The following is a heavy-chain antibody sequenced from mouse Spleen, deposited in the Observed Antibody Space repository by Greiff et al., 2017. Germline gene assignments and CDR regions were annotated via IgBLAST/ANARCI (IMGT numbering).Heavy chain of an antibody. CDR2: IWGGGST. CDR3: ATLYYGSSWAMDY. CDR1: GFSLTSYG. V-gene: IGHV2-6*01. Sequence: VQLVESGPGLVAPSQTLSITCTVSGFSLTSYGVDWVRQSPGKGLEWLGVIWGGGSTNYNSALKSRLSISKDNSKSQVFLKMNSLQTDDTAMYYCATLYYGSSWAMDYWGEGTSVTVSS. J-gene: IGHJ4*01. D-gene: IGHD1-1*01.